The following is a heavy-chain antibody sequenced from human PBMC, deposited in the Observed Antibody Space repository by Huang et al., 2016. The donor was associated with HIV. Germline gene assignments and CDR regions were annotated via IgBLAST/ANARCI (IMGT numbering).Heavy chain of an antibody. CDR1: GGSFNGHF. V-gene: IGHV4-34*01. CDR3: ARPRMTEGNSDSTWSYFDS. Sequence: GTGVVKPSETLSLKCAVYGGSFNGHFWTWIRQSPGKGLEWIGEIDHRGNTSSNPSLKSRVTMSLDTSKSQFYLNLTSVTATDTATYYCARPRMTEGNSDSTWSYFDSWGQGTPVIVSS. D-gene: IGHD2-21*02. J-gene: IGHJ4*02. CDR2: IDHRGNT.